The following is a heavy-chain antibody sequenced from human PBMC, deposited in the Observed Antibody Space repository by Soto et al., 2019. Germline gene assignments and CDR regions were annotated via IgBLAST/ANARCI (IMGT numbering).Heavy chain of an antibody. CDR1: GGSISSGGYY. Sequence: QVQLQESGPGLVKPSQTLSLTCTVSGGSISSGGYYWSGIRQRPGKGLEWIGYIYYSGSTYYNPSLKRRVTISVDTSKNQCYLKVSSVTAADTAVYYCASTSYDSSGTAADPRGQGSLVTVS. D-gene: IGHD3-22*01. CDR2: IYYSGST. CDR3: ASTSYDSSGTAADP. V-gene: IGHV4-31*03. J-gene: IGHJ5*02.